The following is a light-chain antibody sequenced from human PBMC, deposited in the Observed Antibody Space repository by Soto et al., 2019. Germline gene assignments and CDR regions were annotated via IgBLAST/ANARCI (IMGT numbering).Light chain of an antibody. CDR3: QQTYSSPRT. J-gene: IGKJ1*01. CDR1: QSIRRS. V-gene: IGKV1-39*01. CDR2: AAS. Sequence: DVQSTQAPSSLSSSVADRVTITCRSSQSIRRSLNWYQQKPGKAPNLLIYAASSLQTGVPSRFTGSGSGTDFTLTISNLQPEDFAVYYCQQTYSSPRTFGQGTKVDIK.